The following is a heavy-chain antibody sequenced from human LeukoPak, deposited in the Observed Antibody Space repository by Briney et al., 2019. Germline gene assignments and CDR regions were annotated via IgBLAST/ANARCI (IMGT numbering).Heavy chain of an antibody. D-gene: IGHD5-24*01. J-gene: IGHJ3*02. CDR2: ISAYNGNR. V-gene: IGHV1-18*01. Sequence: ASVKVSCKASGYTFTTYGISWVRQAPGQGLEWMGWISAYNGNRNYAQKLQGRVTMTTDTSTSTAYMEVRSLRSDDTAVYYCAREVGDGYNGFDIWGQGTMVTVSS. CDR1: GYTFTTYG. CDR3: AREVGDGYNGFDI.